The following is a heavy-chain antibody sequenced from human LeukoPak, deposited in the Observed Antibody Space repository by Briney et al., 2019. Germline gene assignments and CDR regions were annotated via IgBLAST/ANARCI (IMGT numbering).Heavy chain of an antibody. CDR3: ARGTGDD. Sequence: GGSLRLSCAASGFTVSSNSMRWVRQAPGKGLEWVSFISSGGGTYYADSVKGRFTISRDNSKNTALLQMNNLRLEDTAVYYCARGTGDDWGQGTLVTVSS. D-gene: IGHD1-1*01. CDR2: ISSGGGT. V-gene: IGHV3-66*01. J-gene: IGHJ4*02. CDR1: GFTVSSNS.